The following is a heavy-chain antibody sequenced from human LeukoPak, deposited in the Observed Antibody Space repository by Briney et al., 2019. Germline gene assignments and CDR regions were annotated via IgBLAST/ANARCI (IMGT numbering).Heavy chain of an antibody. CDR3: AKGGYGSGSYPPNTVY. J-gene: IGHJ4*02. CDR1: GFTFSSYA. CDR2: ISGSGGST. V-gene: IGHV3-23*01. Sequence: GGPLRLSCAASGFTFSSYAMSWVRQAPGKGLEWVSAISGSGGSTYYADSVKGRFTISRDNSKNTLYLQMNSLRAEDTAVYYCAKGGYGSGSYPPNTVYWGQGTLVTVTS. D-gene: IGHD3-10*01.